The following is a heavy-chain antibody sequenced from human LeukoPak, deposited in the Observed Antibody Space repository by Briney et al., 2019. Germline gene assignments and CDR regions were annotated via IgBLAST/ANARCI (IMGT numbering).Heavy chain of an antibody. CDR1: GFTFSSYQ. CDR2: ISSSGSTI. D-gene: IGHD5-18*01. J-gene: IGHJ4*02. Sequence: GGSLRLSCAASGFTFSSYQMNRVRQAPGKGLQWVSYISSSGSTIYYADSVKGRFTISRDNAKNSLYLQMNSLRAEDTAVYYCTRITTAMDVDYWGQGTLVTVSS. V-gene: IGHV3-48*03. CDR3: TRITTAMDVDY.